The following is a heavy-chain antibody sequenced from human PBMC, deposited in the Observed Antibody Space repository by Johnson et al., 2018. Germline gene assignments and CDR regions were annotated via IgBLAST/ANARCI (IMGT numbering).Heavy chain of an antibody. D-gene: IGHD1-26*01. Sequence: VRLVESGGGLVQPGRSLRLSCAASGFTFDDYAIHRVRQAPGKGLEWVSGISWNSGSIGYAASVKGRCTISRENAKNSLYLQMNSLRAEDTALYYRAKDSYSGSDFRCCQHWGQGTLVTVSS. CDR3: AKDSYSGSDFRCCQH. CDR2: ISWNSGSI. J-gene: IGHJ1*01. CDR1: GFTFDDYA. V-gene: IGHV3-9*01.